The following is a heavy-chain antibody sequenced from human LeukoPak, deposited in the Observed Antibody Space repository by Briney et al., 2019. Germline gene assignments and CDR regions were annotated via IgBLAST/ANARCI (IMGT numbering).Heavy chain of an antibody. Sequence: GGSLRLSRAASGFTFSSFAMSWVRQAPGKGLEWMSAISTSGDNTDYADSVKGRFTISRDNSKNTLYLQMNSLRAEDTAVYFCAKVTLGAPAIEDYYYYGMDVWGQGTTVTVSS. CDR1: GFTFSSFA. V-gene: IGHV3-23*01. CDR2: ISTSGDNT. CDR3: AKVTLGAPAIEDYYYYGMDV. J-gene: IGHJ6*02. D-gene: IGHD2-21*02.